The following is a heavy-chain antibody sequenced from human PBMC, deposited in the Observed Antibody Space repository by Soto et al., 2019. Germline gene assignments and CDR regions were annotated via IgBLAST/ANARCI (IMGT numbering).Heavy chain of an antibody. J-gene: IGHJ4*02. CDR1: GGSISSYY. V-gene: IGHV4-59*08. D-gene: IGHD4-17*01. CDR2: IYYSGST. Sequence: SLTCTVSGGSISSYYWSWIRQPPGKGLEWIGYIYYSGSTNYNPSLKSRVTISVDTSKNQFSLKLSSVTAADTAVYYCARDLVGDYGQYFDYWGQGTLVTVSS. CDR3: ARDLVGDYGQYFDY.